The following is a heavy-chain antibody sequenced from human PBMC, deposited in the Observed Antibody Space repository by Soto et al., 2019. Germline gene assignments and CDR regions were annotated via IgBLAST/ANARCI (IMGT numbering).Heavy chain of an antibody. V-gene: IGHV3-21*01. CDR3: TSDDSHCAPGGY. CDR2: IGWNSEAL. D-gene: IGHD3-22*01. CDR1: GFSFSGES. J-gene: IGHJ4*02. Sequence: EVHLVESGGGLVKPGGSLRLSCVASGFSFSGESMNWVRQPPGKGLEWVATIGWNSEALHYADSVKGRFTVSRDNTKNSLYLQMNGLRDEDTAVYYCTSDDSHCAPGGYWGQGTMVTASS.